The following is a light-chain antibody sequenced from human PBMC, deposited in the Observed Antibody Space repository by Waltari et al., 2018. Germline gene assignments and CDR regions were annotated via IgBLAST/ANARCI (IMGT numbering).Light chain of an antibody. V-gene: IGKV1-33*01. CDR3: QQSNNLPVT. J-gene: IGKJ3*01. CDR1: QDIRNN. CDR2: EAS. Sequence: IQMTQSPPPLSASVGERDTLTCQANQDIRNNLNWYQQKPGKAPNLLIFEASTLETGVPSRFSGSGFGRDFSFTISSLQSEDIATYFCQQSNNLPVTFGPGTKVHIK.